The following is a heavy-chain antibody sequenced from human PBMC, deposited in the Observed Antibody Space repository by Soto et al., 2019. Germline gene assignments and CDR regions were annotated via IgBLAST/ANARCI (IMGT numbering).Heavy chain of an antibody. J-gene: IGHJ3*02. D-gene: IGHD4-17*01. CDR2: ISAYNGNT. Sequence: ASVKVSCKASGYTFTSYGISWVRQAPGQGLEWMGWISAYNGNTNYAQKLQGRVTMTTDTSTSTAYMELRSLRSDDTAVYYCAREPNYGDYERGDAFDIWGQGTMVTVSS. CDR3: AREPNYGDYERGDAFDI. V-gene: IGHV1-18*01. CDR1: GYTFTSYG.